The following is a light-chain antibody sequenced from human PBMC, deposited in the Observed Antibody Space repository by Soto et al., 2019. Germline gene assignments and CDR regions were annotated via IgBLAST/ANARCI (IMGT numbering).Light chain of an antibody. CDR1: QGITSW. Sequence: DIQMTQSPSTLSASVGDRVTITCRASQGITSWLAWFQQKPGKAPKLLIYKASSLESGVPSRFSGSGSETDFTLTISSLQPDDFATYYCQQYNSYPRTFGQGTRVEIK. CDR3: QQYNSYPRT. CDR2: KAS. V-gene: IGKV1-5*03. J-gene: IGKJ1*01.